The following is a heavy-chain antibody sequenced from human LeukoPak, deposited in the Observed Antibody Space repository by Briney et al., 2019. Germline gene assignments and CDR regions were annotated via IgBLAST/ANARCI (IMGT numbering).Heavy chain of an antibody. CDR2: IHYSGGT. J-gene: IGHJ6*02. CDR3: ARGSGRSSRDGMDV. V-gene: IGHV4-31*03. Sequence: SETLSLTCTVSGGSISSGDYYWSWIRQHPGKGLEWIGHIHYSGGTYYNPSLKSRVTISVDTSKNQFSLKESSVTAADTAVYYCARGSGRSSRDGMDVWGQGTTVTVSS. D-gene: IGHD3-10*01. CDR1: GGSISSGDYY.